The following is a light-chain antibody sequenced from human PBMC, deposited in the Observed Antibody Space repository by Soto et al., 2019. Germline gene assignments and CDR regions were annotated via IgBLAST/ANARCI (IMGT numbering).Light chain of an antibody. CDR2: GAS. V-gene: IGKV3-20*01. CDR3: QHFGSSRGT. CDR1: QSVDSSY. J-gene: IGKJ1*01. Sequence: IVWTQSPGTLSLSPGERATLSCRASQSVDSSYLAWYHQRPGQAPRLLIYGASSRATGIPDRFSGSGSGTDFTLTISRLEPEDFAVYYCQHFGSSRGTVGQGTKVDSK.